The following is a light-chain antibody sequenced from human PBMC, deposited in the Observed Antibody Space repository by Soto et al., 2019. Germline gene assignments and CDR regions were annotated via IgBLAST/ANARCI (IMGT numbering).Light chain of an antibody. J-gene: IGLJ1*01. V-gene: IGLV1-51*01. CDR2: DNN. CDR3: GTWDSSLSAYV. Sequence: QSVLTQPPSVSAAPGQKVTISCSGSSSNIGNNYVSWYQQLPGTAPKLLIYDNNKRPSGIPDRFSDSKSGTSATLAITGLQTGDEADYYCGTWDSSLSAYVFGTVTKVTV. CDR1: SSNIGNNY.